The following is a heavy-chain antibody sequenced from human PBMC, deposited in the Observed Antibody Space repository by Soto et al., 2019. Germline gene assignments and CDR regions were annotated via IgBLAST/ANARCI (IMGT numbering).Heavy chain of an antibody. J-gene: IGHJ5*02. V-gene: IGHV4-39*01. Sequence: PSETLSLTCTVSGVSMSSSGYYWGWIRQPPGKGLEWIGSIYYSGSTFYNPSLKSRVTLSIDTSRNQFSLKLSSVTAADSAVYYCAGGRKPGLRFLEWLLHNWFDPWGQGTLVTVSS. CDR3: AGGRKPGLRFLEWLLHNWFDP. D-gene: IGHD3-3*01. CDR1: GVSMSSSGYY. CDR2: IYYSGST.